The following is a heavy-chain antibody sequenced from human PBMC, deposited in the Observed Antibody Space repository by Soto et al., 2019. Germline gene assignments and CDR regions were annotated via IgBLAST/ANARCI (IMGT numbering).Heavy chain of an antibody. CDR3: ARDRPYGSGSYPHTPFDY. D-gene: IGHD3-10*01. Sequence: LRLSCAASGFTFSSYGMHWVRQAPGKGLEWVAVISYDGSNKYYADSVKGRFTISRDNSKNTLYLQMNSLRAEDTAVYYCARDRPYGSGSYPHTPFDYWGQGTLVTVSS. V-gene: IGHV3-30*03. J-gene: IGHJ4*02. CDR2: ISYDGSNK. CDR1: GFTFSSYG.